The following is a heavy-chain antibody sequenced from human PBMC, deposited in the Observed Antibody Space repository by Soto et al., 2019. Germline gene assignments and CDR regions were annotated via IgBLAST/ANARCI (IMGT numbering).Heavy chain of an antibody. D-gene: IGHD3-9*01. J-gene: IGHJ4*02. V-gene: IGHV4-34*02. CDR2: ISQSGTI. Sequence: QVQLQQWGAGLLKPSETLSLTCAVYGGSFSGYYWNWIRQPPGKGLEWIGEISQSGTINYNPSLKSRVTLSVDASKSQFSLRLTSVTAADTAVYYCARGPAGGITKEGYFAHWGQGSLLTVSS. CDR1: GGSFSGYY. CDR3: ARGPAGGITKEGYFAH.